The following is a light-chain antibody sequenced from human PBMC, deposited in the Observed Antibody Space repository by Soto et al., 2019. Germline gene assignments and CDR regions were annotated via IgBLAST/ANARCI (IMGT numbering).Light chain of an antibody. CDR2: GAS. CDR1: QSLTNS. J-gene: IGKJ1*01. V-gene: IGKV3-15*01. CDR3: QQYNNWPRT. Sequence: TVLAQTTANQPLGGGECRSRSSPASQSLTNSFIAWYQQKPGQAPRLLIYGASTRATGVPARFSGSGSGTEFTLTISSLQSEDFAVYYCQQYNNWPRTFGQGTLVDIK.